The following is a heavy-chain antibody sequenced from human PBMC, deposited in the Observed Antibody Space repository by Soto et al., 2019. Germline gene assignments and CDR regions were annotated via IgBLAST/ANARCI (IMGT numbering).Heavy chain of an antibody. D-gene: IGHD6-6*01. J-gene: IGHJ4*02. Sequence: QVHLVQSGAEVTKAGSSVKVSCKASGGTFSSHAFSWVRQAPGQGLEWVGGIIPIFETANYAQEFQGRVTISADESTNTAILELNNLRSDDTAIYVCAIGDRSSWIGNHWGPGTQVTVS. CDR1: GGTFSSHA. CDR2: IIPIFETA. CDR3: AIGDRSSWIGNH. V-gene: IGHV1-69*01.